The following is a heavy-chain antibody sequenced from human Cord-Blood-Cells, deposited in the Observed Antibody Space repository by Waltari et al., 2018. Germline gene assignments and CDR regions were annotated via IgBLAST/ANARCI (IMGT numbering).Heavy chain of an antibody. J-gene: IGHJ4*02. CDR2: ISSSSSYI. V-gene: IGHV3-21*01. CDR1: GFTFSSYS. Sequence: EVQLVESGGGLVKPGGSLRLSCAASGFTFSSYSMTWVRQAPGKGLEWVSSISSSSSYIYYADSVKGRFTISRDNAKNSLYLQMNSLRAEDTAVYYCAREHCSSTSCYIDYWGQGTLVTVSS. D-gene: IGHD2-2*02. CDR3: AREHCSSTSCYIDY.